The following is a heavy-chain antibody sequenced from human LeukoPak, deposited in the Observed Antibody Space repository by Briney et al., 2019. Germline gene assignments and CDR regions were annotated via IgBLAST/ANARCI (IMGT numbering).Heavy chain of an antibody. CDR2: INPSGGST. CDR1: GYTFTSYY. J-gene: IGHJ5*02. CDR3: AREGISGDYGTYNWFDP. V-gene: IGHV1-46*01. D-gene: IGHD4-17*01. Sequence: ASVKVSCKASGYTFTSYYMHWVRQAPGQGLEWMGIINPSGGSTSYAQKFQGRVTMTRDMSTSTVYMELSSLRSEDTAVYYCAREGISGDYGTYNWFDPWGQGTLVTVSS.